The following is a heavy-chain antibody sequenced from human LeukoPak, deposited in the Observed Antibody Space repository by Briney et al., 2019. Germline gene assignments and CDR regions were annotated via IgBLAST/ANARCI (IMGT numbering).Heavy chain of an antibody. J-gene: IGHJ4*02. CDR2: IHNSGTT. CDR1: GGPFSGYF. D-gene: IGHD3-10*01. Sequence: SETLSLTCAVSGGPFSGYFWSWIRQSSGKGLEWIGEIHNSGTTNYNPSRNSRVTISEDTSKNQFYLNLSSVTAADTAVYYCARRYYYNLGSFPFDFWGQGTLVTVSS. V-gene: IGHV4-34*01. CDR3: ARRYYYNLGSFPFDF.